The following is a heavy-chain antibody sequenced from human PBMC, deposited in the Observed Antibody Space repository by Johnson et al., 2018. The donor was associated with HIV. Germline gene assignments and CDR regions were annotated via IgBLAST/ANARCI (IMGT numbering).Heavy chain of an antibody. V-gene: IGHV3-33*01. CDR2: IWYDGSNK. D-gene: IGHD1-26*01. CDR3: ASEGGWELRAFDI. CDR1: GFTFSSYG. Sequence: QVQLVESGGGVVQPGRSLRLSCAASGFTFSSYGMHWVRQAPGKGLEWVAVIWYDGSNKYYVDSVKGRFTISRDNAKNSLYLQMNSLRAEDTAVYYCASEGGWELRAFDIWGQGTMVTVSS. J-gene: IGHJ3*02.